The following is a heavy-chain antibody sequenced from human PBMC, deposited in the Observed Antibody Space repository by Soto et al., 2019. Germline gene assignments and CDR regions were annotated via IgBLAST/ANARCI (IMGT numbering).Heavy chain of an antibody. CDR3: ARDLRYCSGGSCYSGDAFDI. CDR1: GFTFSDYY. D-gene: IGHD2-15*01. V-gene: IGHV3-11*01. CDR2: ISSSGSTI. J-gene: IGHJ3*02. Sequence: QVQLVESGGGLVKPGGSLRLSCAASGFTFSDYYMSWIRQAPGKGLEWVSYISSSGSTIYYADSVKGRFTISRDNAKNSLYLQMNSLRAEDTAVYYCARDLRYCSGGSCYSGDAFDIWGQGTMVTVS.